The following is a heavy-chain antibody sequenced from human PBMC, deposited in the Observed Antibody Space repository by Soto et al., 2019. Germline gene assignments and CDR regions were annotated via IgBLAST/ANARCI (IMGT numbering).Heavy chain of an antibody. J-gene: IGHJ4*02. D-gene: IGHD6-13*01. CDR2: IIPILGIA. V-gene: IGHV1-69*02. CDR3: ARSRVQYSSSWYFVY. CDR1: GGTFSSYT. Sequence: SVKVSCKASGGTFSSYTISWVRQAPGQGLEWMGRIIPILGIANYAQKFQGRVTITADKSTSTAYMELSSLRSEDTAVYYCARSRVQYSSSWYFVYWGQGPLVTVSS.